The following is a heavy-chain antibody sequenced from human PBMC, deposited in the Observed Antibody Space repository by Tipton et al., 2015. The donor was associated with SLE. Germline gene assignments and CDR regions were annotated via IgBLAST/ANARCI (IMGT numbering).Heavy chain of an antibody. D-gene: IGHD3-3*01. CDR2: VYKN. CDR3: ARVKNYDFWSGWAAFDI. V-gene: IGHV4-59*01. Sequence: TLSLTCYVTGVSISNYYWTWIRQSPGKGLEWIGNVYKNYNPSLESRVTISVDTSRNLFSLNLSSVTAEDTAVYYCARVKNYDFWSGWAAFDIWGQGTMVTVSS. J-gene: IGHJ3*02. CDR1: GVSISNYY.